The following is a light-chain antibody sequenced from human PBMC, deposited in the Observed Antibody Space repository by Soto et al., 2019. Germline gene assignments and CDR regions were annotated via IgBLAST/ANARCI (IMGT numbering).Light chain of an antibody. J-gene: IGKJ5*01. CDR1: QSINSY. V-gene: IGKV1-39*01. CDR2: AAS. CDR3: QQSYSTPIT. Sequence: IQMTQSPSSLSASVGDRVTITCRASQSINSYLNWYQQEPVKAPKFLIYAASSLHSGVPSRFSGSGSGTDFTLTISSLQPEDFATYYCQQSYSTPITFGQGTRLEIK.